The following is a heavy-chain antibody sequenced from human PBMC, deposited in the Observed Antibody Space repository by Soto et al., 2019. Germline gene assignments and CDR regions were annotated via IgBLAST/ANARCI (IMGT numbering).Heavy chain of an antibody. CDR2: INHSGST. J-gene: IGHJ6*02. Sequence: QVQLQQWGAGLLKPSETLSLTCAVYGGSFSGYYWSWIRQPPGKGLEWIGEINHSGSTNYNPSLKSRATISVDTSKNQFSLKLSSVTAADTAVYYCARGSIRSTMVRGARSAGVGYYYGMDVWGQGTTVTVSS. CDR3: ARGSIRSTMVRGARSAGVGYYYGMDV. D-gene: IGHD3-10*01. V-gene: IGHV4-34*01. CDR1: GGSFSGYY.